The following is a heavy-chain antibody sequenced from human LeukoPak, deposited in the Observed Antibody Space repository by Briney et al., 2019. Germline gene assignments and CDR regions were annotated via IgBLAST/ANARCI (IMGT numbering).Heavy chain of an antibody. D-gene: IGHD2-15*01. CDR3: ARGNVVVTTPTLWFDP. CDR1: GGSISSSGYY. V-gene: IGHV4-31*03. Sequence: PSETLSLTCTVSGGSISSSGYYWSWVRQHPGKGLEWIGYIYYSGNTYYNPSLKSRVTISVDTSKKQFSLKLSSVTAADTAVYYCARGNVVVTTPTLWFDPWGQGTLVTVSS. J-gene: IGHJ5*02. CDR2: IYYSGNT.